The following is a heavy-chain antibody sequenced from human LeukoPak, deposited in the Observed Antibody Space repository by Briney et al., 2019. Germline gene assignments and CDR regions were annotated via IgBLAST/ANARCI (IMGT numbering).Heavy chain of an antibody. Sequence: AGSLRLSCAASGFTFRTYAMSWVRQAPGKGLEWLSSMNGAGADIRYADSVKGRFTISRDNSNNTLYLHMTSPRAEDMAIYYCAKYLCATTCYRYFRHWGQGSLVTVSS. D-gene: IGHD2-2*01. CDR2: MNGAGADI. J-gene: IGHJ1*01. V-gene: IGHV3-23*01. CDR3: AKYLCATTCYRYFRH. CDR1: GFTFRTYA.